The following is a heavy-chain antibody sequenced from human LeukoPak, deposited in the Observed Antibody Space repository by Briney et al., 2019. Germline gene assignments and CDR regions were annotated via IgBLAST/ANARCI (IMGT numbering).Heavy chain of an antibody. CDR1: GVSISSYY. CDR3: ARGDIVVVPAAIPARGYYYMDV. Sequence: SETLSLTCTVSGVSISSYYWSWIRQPAGKGLEWIGRIYTSGSTNYNPSLKSRVTMSVDTSKNQFSLKLSSVTAADTAVYYCARGDIVVVPAAIPARGYYYMDVWGKGTTVTVSS. J-gene: IGHJ6*03. V-gene: IGHV4-4*07. CDR2: IYTSGST. D-gene: IGHD2-2*01.